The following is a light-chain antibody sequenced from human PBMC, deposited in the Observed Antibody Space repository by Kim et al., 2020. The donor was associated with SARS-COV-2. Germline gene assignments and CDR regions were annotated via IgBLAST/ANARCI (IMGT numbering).Light chain of an antibody. CDR3: QHYNSYPYT. CDR2: RAS. CDR1: QNIGTY. J-gene: IGKJ2*01. Sequence: ESGGDRVTIACRASQNIGTYLAWYQHKPGKAPTLLVYRASSLQGGVPSRFSGSGSETEFILTINSLQPDDFATYYCQHYNSYPYTFGQGTKLEI. V-gene: IGKV1-5*03.